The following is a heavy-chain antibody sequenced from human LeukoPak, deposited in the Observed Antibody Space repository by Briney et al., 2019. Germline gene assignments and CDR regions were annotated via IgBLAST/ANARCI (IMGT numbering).Heavy chain of an antibody. CDR3: AAPYEFWSGSFDY. V-gene: IGHV3-53*01. Sequence: PGGSLRLSCAASGFTFSSNYMSWVRQAPGKGLEWVSVIYSGGSTYYADSVKGRFTISRDNSKNTLYLQMNSLRAEDTAVYYCAAPYEFWSGSFDYWGQGTLVTVSS. D-gene: IGHD3-3*01. J-gene: IGHJ4*02. CDR2: IYSGGST. CDR1: GFTFSSNY.